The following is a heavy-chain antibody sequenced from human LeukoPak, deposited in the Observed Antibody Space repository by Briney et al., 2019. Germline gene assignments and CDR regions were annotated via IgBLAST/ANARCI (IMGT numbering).Heavy chain of an antibody. D-gene: IGHD5-24*01. Sequence: GGSLRLSCAASGFTFSSYWMSWVRQAPGKGLEWVAVISYDGSNKYYADSVKGRFTISRGNSKNTLYLQMNSLRAEDTAVYYCAKNLRWLQLNYYFDYWGQGTLVTVSS. J-gene: IGHJ4*02. CDR3: AKNLRWLQLNYYFDY. CDR1: GFTFSSYW. CDR2: ISYDGSNK. V-gene: IGHV3-30*18.